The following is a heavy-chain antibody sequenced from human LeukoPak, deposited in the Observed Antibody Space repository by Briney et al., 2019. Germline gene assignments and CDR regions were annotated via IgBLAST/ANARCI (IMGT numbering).Heavy chain of an antibody. Sequence: PSETLSLTCAVYGGSFSGCYWSWIRQPPGKGLEWIWEINHSGSTNYNPSLKSRVTISVDTSKNQFSLKLSSVTAADTAVYYCARGSKKTPYYYDSSGYTDYWGQGTLVTVSS. CDR2: INHSGST. D-gene: IGHD3-22*01. CDR3: ARGSKKTPYYYDSSGYTDY. V-gene: IGHV4-34*01. J-gene: IGHJ4*02. CDR1: GGSFSGCY.